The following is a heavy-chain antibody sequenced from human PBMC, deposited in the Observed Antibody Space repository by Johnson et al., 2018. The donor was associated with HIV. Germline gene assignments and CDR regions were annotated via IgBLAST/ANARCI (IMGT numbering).Heavy chain of an antibody. CDR3: VLFSSIAAEGAFDI. J-gene: IGHJ3*02. Sequence: QVQLVESGGGVVQPGGSLRLSCAASGFTFSSYGMHWVRQAPGKGLEWVAFIRYDGSNKYYADSVKGRFTISRDNSKNSLYLQMNSLRAEDTALYYCVLFSSIAAEGAFDIWGQGTMVTVSS. V-gene: IGHV3-30*02. CDR2: IRYDGSNK. D-gene: IGHD6-6*01. CDR1: GFTFSSYG.